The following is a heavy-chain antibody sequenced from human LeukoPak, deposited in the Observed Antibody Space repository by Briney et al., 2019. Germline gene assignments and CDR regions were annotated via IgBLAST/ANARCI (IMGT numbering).Heavy chain of an antibody. Sequence: GGSLRLSCAASGFTFSNFWMNWVRQAPGKGLEWVSGITGNGATTYYADSVKGRFTISRDNYKNTVYLQMNSLRAEDTAVYYCARAEWDYWGQGTLVTVSS. D-gene: IGHD1-14*01. CDR2: ITGNGATT. J-gene: IGHJ4*02. CDR1: GFTFSNFW. CDR3: ARAEWDY. V-gene: IGHV3-23*01.